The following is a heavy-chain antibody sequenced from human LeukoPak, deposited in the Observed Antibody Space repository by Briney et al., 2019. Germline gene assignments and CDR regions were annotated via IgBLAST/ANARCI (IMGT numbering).Heavy chain of an antibody. CDR1: GGSITNYY. V-gene: IGHV4-59*01. CDR3: ARYRRHGQNGLDY. J-gene: IGHJ4*02. Sequence: PSETLSLTCTVSGGSITNYYWNWIRQPPGKGLKWIGYIYHSGSTNYNPSLKSRLTMSIDSSKKQFSLKLGSVTSADTAVYYCARYRRHGQNGLDYWGQGTLVTVSS. D-gene: IGHD5-24*01. CDR2: IYHSGST.